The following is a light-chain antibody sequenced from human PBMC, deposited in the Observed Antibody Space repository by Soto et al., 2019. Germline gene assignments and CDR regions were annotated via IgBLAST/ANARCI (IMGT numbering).Light chain of an antibody. J-gene: IGKJ2*01. CDR3: LQDYDDPYP. V-gene: IGKV1-6*01. Sequence: AIKMTQSPSSLSASVGDRVTIACRASQGIRDDLAWYQQRTGKAPKLLIYAASNLQGGVPSRCRGSGSGTDITLISSILLPEDFATYYCLQDYDDPYPFGQGTKLQI. CDR2: AAS. CDR1: QGIRDD.